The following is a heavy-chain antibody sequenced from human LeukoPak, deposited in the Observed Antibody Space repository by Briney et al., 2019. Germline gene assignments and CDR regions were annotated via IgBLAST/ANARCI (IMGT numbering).Heavy chain of an antibody. CDR3: ARQSDSDSPFDY. J-gene: IGHJ4*02. Sequence: GESLRISCKVSGYSFTSYWIGWVRQMPGKGLEWMGIIYPADSDTKYSPSFQGQVTISADKSVSTSYVQWSSLKASDTATYYCARQSDSDSPFDYWGQGTLVTVSS. V-gene: IGHV5-51*01. CDR2: IYPADSDT. D-gene: IGHD2-15*01. CDR1: GYSFTSYW.